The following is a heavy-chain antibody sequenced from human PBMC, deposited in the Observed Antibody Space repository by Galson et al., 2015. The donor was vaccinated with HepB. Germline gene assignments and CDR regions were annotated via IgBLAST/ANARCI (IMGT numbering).Heavy chain of an antibody. D-gene: IGHD3-16*02. J-gene: IGHJ4*02. Sequence: SLRLSCAASGFSFSSYSMNWVRQAPGEGLEWVSSISSSSNYIYYADSVKGRFTISRDNAKNSLYLQMNSLRAEDTAVYYCAGGTGGVIVTPFDYWGQGTLVTVSS. CDR2: ISSSSNYI. CDR1: GFSFSSYS. V-gene: IGHV3-21*01. CDR3: AGGTGGVIVTPFDY.